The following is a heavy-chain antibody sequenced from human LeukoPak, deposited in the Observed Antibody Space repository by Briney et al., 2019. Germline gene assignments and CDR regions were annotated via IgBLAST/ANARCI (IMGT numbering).Heavy chain of an antibody. CDR2: IYYSGST. Sequence: PSETLSLTCTVSGGSISSYYWSWIRQPPGKGLEWIGYIYYSGSTNYNPSLESRVTISVDTSKNQFSLKLSSVTAADTAVYYCAREVYHYDSSGYYIDYWGQGTLVTVSS. V-gene: IGHV4-59*01. D-gene: IGHD3-22*01. J-gene: IGHJ4*02. CDR3: AREVYHYDSSGYYIDY. CDR1: GGSISSYY.